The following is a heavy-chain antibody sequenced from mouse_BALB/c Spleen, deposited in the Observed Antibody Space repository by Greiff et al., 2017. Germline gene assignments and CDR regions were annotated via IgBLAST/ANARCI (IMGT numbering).Heavy chain of an antibody. D-gene: IGHD1-1*01. J-gene: IGHJ1*01. Sequence: VQLKQSGPGLVKPSQSLSLTCSVTGYSITSGYYWNWIRQFPGNKLEWMGYISYDGSNNYNPSLKNRISITRDTSKNQFFLKLNSVTTEDTATYYCARGYYYGSDWYFDVWGAGTTVTVSS. CDR3: ARGYYYGSDWYFDV. CDR2: ISYDGSN. V-gene: IGHV3-6*02. CDR1: GYSITSGYY.